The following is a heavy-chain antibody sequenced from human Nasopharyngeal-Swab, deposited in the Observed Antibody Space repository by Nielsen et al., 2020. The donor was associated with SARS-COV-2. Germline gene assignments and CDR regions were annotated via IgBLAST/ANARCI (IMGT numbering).Heavy chain of an antibody. V-gene: IGHV1-69*06. D-gene: IGHD2-2*01. J-gene: IGHJ6*02. CDR1: GGTFSSYA. CDR3: AREGDIVVVPAAGGYYGMDV. Sequence: SVKVSCKASGGTFSSYAISWVRQAPGQGLEWMGGIIPIFGTANYAQKFQGRVTITADKSTSPAYMELSSLRSEDTAVYYCAREGDIVVVPAAGGYYGMDVWGQGTTVTVSS. CDR2: IIPIFGTA.